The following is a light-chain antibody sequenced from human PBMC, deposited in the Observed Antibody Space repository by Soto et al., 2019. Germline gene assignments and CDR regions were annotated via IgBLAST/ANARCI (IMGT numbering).Light chain of an antibody. Sequence: AALSVKQRARATLYCRASQTVSSSLAWYQQKPGQAPRLLIFGASARATGVPARFSGSGSGTLFTLTISILQAEDFVVYYCPLYTKWPCTFGHRANVDNK. J-gene: IGKJ1*01. CDR1: QTVSSS. V-gene: IGKV3-15*01. CDR2: GAS. CDR3: PLYTKWPCT.